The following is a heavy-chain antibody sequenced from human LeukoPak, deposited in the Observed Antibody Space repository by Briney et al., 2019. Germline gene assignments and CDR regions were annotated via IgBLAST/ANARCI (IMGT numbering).Heavy chain of an antibody. CDR2: INPNSGGT. D-gene: IGHD6-13*01. CDR3: ARDSGPAAAPYYYMDV. CDR1: GYTFTGYY. J-gene: IGHJ6*03. V-gene: IGHV1-2*02. Sequence: ASVKVSCKASGYTFTGYYMHWVRQAPGQGLEWMGWINPNSGGTNYAQKFQGRVTMTRDTSISTAYMELSRLRSDDTAVYYCARDSGPAAAPYYYMDVWGKGTTVTVSS.